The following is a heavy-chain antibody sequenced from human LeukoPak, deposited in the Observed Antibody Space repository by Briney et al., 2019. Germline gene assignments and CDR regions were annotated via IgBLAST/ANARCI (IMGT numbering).Heavy chain of an antibody. CDR3: ARVTFGATTNNYYFYHMDV. J-gene: IGHJ6*03. Sequence: GGSLRLSCAASGFTFSSYSISGVRQAPGKGLEWVSSITSSGAYIDYADSVKDRFTISRDNAKNSLYLQMNSLRAEDTAVYYCARVTFGATTNNYYFYHMDVWGKGTSVTVSS. D-gene: IGHD5-24*01. V-gene: IGHV3-21*01. CDR2: ITSSGAYI. CDR1: GFTFSSYS.